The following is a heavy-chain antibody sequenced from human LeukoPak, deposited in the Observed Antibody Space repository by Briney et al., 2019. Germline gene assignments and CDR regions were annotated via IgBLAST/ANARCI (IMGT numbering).Heavy chain of an antibody. CDR3: ARPFSGSYGY. Sequence: GGSLRLSCAASGFTVSSNYMSWVRQAPGKGLEWVSIIYSNGNTYYADSVKGRFTISRDNSKNTVYLQMNSLRVEDTAVYYCARPFSGSYGYWGLGTLVTVSS. J-gene: IGHJ4*02. CDR1: GFTVSSNY. CDR2: IYSNGNT. V-gene: IGHV3-66*01. D-gene: IGHD1-26*01.